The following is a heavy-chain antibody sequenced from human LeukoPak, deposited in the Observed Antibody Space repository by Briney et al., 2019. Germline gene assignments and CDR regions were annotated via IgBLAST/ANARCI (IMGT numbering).Heavy chain of an antibody. J-gene: IGHJ4*02. CDR1: GGSISSSSYY. CDR3: ARSGYSYGYTLDY. V-gene: IGHV4-39*01. Sequence: SETPSLTCTVSGGSISSSSYYWGWIRQPPGKGLEWIGGIFHSGSTYYNPSLKSRVTISIDTSKNQFSLKLSSVTAADTAVYYCARSGYSYGYTLDYWGQGTLVTVSS. CDR2: IFHSGST. D-gene: IGHD5-18*01.